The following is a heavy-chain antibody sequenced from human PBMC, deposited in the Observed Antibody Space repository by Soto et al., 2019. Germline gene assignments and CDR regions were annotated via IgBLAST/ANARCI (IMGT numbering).Heavy chain of an antibody. CDR2: IRSKANSYAT. Sequence: TGGSLRLSCAASGFTFSGSAMHWVRQASGKGLEWVGRIRSKANSYATAYAASVKGRFTISRDDSKNTAYLQMNSLKTEDTAGYYCTSSPRDSSDAFDIWGKGTRVTVSS. J-gene: IGHJ3*02. CDR1: GFTFSGSA. V-gene: IGHV3-73*01. D-gene: IGHD3-22*01. CDR3: TSSPRDSSDAFDI.